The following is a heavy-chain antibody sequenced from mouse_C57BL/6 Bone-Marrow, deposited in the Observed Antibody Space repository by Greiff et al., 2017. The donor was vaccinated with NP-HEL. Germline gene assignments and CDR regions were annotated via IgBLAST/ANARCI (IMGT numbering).Heavy chain of an antibody. CDR1: GYTFTSYG. CDR3: ARESGNYYGSSSFAY. Sequence: VQLQQSGAELARPGASVKLSCKASGYTFTSYGISWVKQRTGQGLEWIGEIYPRSGNTYYNEKFKGKAPLTADKSSSTAYLELRNLTSEDSAVYFCARESGNYYGSSSFAYWGQGTLVTVSA. D-gene: IGHD1-1*01. J-gene: IGHJ3*01. CDR2: IYPRSGNT. V-gene: IGHV1-81*01.